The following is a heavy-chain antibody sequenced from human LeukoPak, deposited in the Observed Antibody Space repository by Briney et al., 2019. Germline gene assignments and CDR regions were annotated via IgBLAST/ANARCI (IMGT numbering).Heavy chain of an antibody. D-gene: IGHD3-3*01. CDR3: ARDHPDYYFDY. CDR1: GYTFSSYG. J-gene: IGHJ4*02. Sequence: ASVKVSCKASGYTFSSYGISWVRQAPGQGLEWMGWISAYNGNTNYAQKFQGRVTMTRDMSTSTVYMELSSLRSEDTAVYYCARDHPDYYFDYWGQGTLVTVSS. V-gene: IGHV1-18*01. CDR2: ISAYNGNT.